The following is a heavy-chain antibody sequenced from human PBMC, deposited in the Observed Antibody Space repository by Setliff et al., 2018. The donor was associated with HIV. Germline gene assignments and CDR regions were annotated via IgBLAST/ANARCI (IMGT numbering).Heavy chain of an antibody. Sequence: SETLSLTCAVYGGSFSGSYWSWIRQPPGKGLEWIGEINHSGSTNYSPSLKSRVTISVDTSKNQFSLKLSSVTAADTAVYYCARQGAVAGTPLVYWGQGTVVTVSS. CDR1: GGSFSGSY. J-gene: IGHJ4*02. CDR3: ARQGAVAGTPLVY. V-gene: IGHV4-34*01. CDR2: INHSGST. D-gene: IGHD6-19*01.